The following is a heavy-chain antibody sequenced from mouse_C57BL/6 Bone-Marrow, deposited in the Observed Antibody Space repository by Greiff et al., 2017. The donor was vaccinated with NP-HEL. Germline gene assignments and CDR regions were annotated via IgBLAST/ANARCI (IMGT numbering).Heavy chain of an antibody. D-gene: IGHD2-5*01. CDR3: ARGEPTIVTFDY. J-gene: IGHJ2*01. CDR1: GYTFTSYW. Sequence: QVQLQQPGAELVKPGASVKLSCKASGYTFTSYWMHWVKQRPGQGLEWIGMIHPNSGSTNYNEKFKSKATLTVDKSSSTAYMQLSSLTSEDSAVYYCARGEPTIVTFDYWGQGTTLTVSS. CDR2: IHPNSGST. V-gene: IGHV1-64*01.